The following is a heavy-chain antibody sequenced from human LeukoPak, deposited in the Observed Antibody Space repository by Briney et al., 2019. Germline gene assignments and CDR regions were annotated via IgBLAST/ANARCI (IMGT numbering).Heavy chain of an antibody. CDR3: ATLEVGATTSPFDY. D-gene: IGHD1-26*01. Sequence: PGGSLRLSCAASGFTFSSYDMNWVRQAPGKGLEWVSSISDSGDSTYYADSVKGRFTISRDNSKNTLYLQMDSLRAEDTAVYYCATLEVGATTSPFDYWGQGTLVTVSS. CDR1: GFTFSSYD. V-gene: IGHV3-23*01. J-gene: IGHJ4*02. CDR2: ISDSGDST.